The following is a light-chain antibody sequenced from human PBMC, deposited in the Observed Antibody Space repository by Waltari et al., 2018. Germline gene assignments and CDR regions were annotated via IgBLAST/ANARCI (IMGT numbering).Light chain of an antibody. Sequence: IQVIQSPSTLSASVGDTVTISCRVSHRINVWLAWYQQKPGKAPKRLIKKASTLEDGVPSRFSGSGAGTELTLTIKSLQPDDFGTYFCQQFDTDVTFGQGTKVEI. CDR2: KAS. CDR3: QQFDTDVT. V-gene: IGKV1-5*01. CDR1: HRINVW. J-gene: IGKJ2*01.